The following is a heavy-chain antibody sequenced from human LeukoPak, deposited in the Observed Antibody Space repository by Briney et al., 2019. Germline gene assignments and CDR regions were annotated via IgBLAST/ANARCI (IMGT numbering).Heavy chain of an antibody. CDR1: GYSFTSYW. D-gene: IGHD5-18*01. CDR3: ARPYTAMGEYYFDY. CDR2: IYPGDSDT. V-gene: IGHV5-51*01. Sequence: GESLKISCEGSGYSFTSYWIGWVRQMPGEGLEWMGIIYPGDSDTRYSPSFQGQVTISADKSISTAYLQWSSLKASDTAMYYCARPYTAMGEYYFDYWGQGTLVTVSS. J-gene: IGHJ4*02.